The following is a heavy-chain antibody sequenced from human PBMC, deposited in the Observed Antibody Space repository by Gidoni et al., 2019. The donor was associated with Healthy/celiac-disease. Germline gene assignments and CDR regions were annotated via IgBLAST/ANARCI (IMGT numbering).Heavy chain of an antibody. Sequence: GKGLEWVGRIKSKTDGGTTDYAAPVKGRFTISRDDSKNTLYLQMNSLKTEDTTVYYCTFHLGYCSSTSCYLFDYWGQGTLVTVSS. CDR2: IKSKTDGGTT. V-gene: IGHV3-15*01. CDR3: TFHLGYCSSTSCYLFDY. D-gene: IGHD2-2*01. J-gene: IGHJ4*02.